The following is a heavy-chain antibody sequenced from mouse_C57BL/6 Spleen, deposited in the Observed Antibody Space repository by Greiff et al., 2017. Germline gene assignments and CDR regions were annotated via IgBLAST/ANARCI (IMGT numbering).Heavy chain of an antibody. CDR1: GFTFSSYA. CDR2: ISDGGSYT. D-gene: IGHD2-10*01. Sequence: DVHLVESGGGLVKPGGSLKLSCAASGFTFSSYAMSWVRQTPEKRLEWVATISDGGSYTYYPDNVKGRFTISRDNAKNNLYLQMSHLKSEDTAMYYCARAGSYHFDYWGQGTTLTVSS. V-gene: IGHV5-4*01. J-gene: IGHJ2*01. CDR3: ARAGSYHFDY.